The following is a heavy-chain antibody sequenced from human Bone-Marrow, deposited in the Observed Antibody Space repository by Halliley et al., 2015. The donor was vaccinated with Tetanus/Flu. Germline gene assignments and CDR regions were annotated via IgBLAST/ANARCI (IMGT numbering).Heavy chain of an antibody. J-gene: IGHJ3*01. V-gene: IGHV6-1*01. Sequence: WLGRTFDTSRWHNNYAVSVKCRITINAATSKNQFSLQLTSVTPEDTAVYYCAAAGAGTDAFDFWGQGTMVTVSS. D-gene: IGHD6-19*01. CDR2: TFDTSRWHN. CDR3: AAAGAGTDAFDF.